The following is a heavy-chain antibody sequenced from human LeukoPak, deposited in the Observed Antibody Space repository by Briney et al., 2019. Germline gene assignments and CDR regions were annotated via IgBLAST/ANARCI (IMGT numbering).Heavy chain of an antibody. CDR1: GFTFSSYG. CDR2: IWYDGSNK. D-gene: IGHD4-23*01. V-gene: IGHV3-33*01. CDR3: ARESVVTPQGYYGMDV. Sequence: GGSLRLSCAASGFTFSSYGMHWVRQAPGKGLEWVAVIWYDGSNKYYADSVKGRFTISRDNSKNTLYLQMNGLRAEDTAVYYCARESVVTPQGYYGMDVWGQGTTVTVSS. J-gene: IGHJ6*02.